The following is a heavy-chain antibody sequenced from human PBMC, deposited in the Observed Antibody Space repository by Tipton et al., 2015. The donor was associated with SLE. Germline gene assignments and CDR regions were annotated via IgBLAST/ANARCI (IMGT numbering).Heavy chain of an antibody. Sequence: SLRLSCTASGFTFDDYAMHWVRQAPGKGLEWVSIIYVGGTTDYADSVKGRFTISRDNSRDTVYLQMDSLRAEDTAVYYCARGFQQGFDYWGQGTLVTVSS. D-gene: IGHD6-13*01. CDR1: GFTFDDYA. CDR3: ARGFQQGFDY. J-gene: IGHJ4*02. CDR2: IYVGGTT. V-gene: IGHV3-NL1*01.